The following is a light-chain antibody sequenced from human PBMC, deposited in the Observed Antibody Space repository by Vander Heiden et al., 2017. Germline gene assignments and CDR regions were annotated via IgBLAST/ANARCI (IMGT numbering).Light chain of an antibody. Sequence: QSVLTQPPSVSGAPGQRVTISCTGSRSNIGAGLDIHWYRHLPGTAPKLLIYGNFKRPSGVPDRFSGSKSGTSASLAVTGLQAEDEADYYCQSYDNSLKSVVFGGGTKLTVL. CDR2: GNF. V-gene: IGLV1-40*01. CDR1: RSNIGAGLD. J-gene: IGLJ2*01. CDR3: QSYDNSLKSVV.